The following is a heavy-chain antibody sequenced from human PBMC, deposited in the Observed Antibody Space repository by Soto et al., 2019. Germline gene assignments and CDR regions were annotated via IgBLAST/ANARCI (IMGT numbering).Heavy chain of an antibody. V-gene: IGHV3-48*01. CDR2: ISSSRSTI. Sequence: GGSLRLSCAASGFTFSSYSMNWARQAPGKGLERVSYISSSRSTIYYADNVKGRFTISRDNAKNSLYIQMNSLRAEDTVFYYFARALAAAGVPDAFDIWGQGTMVTVSS. CDR3: ARALAAAGVPDAFDI. CDR1: GFTFSSYS. D-gene: IGHD6-13*01. J-gene: IGHJ3*02.